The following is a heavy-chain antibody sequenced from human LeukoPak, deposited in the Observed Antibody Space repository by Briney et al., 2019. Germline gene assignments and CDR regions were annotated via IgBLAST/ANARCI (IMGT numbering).Heavy chain of an antibody. CDR3: ARHLRDIVAQRGVDSSGWYSWFDP. J-gene: IGHJ5*02. V-gene: IGHV4-39*01. CDR1: GGSISSSSYY. D-gene: IGHD6-19*01. Sequence: TPSETLSLTCTVSGGSISSSSYYWGWIRQPPGKGREWIGSIYYSGSTYYNSSVKSRVTISVDTSKTQFSLKLSSVTAADTAVYYCARHLRDIVAQRGVDSSGWYSWFDPWGQGTLVTVSS. CDR2: IYYSGST.